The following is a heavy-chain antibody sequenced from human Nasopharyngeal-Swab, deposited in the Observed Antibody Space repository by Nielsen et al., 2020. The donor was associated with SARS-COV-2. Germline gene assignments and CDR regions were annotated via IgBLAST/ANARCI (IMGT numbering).Heavy chain of an antibody. V-gene: IGHV1-69*06. Sequence: WVRQAPGQGLEWMGGIIPIFGTANYAQKFQGRVTITADKSTSTAYMELSSLRSEDTAVYYCARARRDYYDSSGWVNWFDPWGQGTLVTVSS. D-gene: IGHD3-22*01. J-gene: IGHJ5*02. CDR2: IIPIFGTA. CDR3: ARARRDYYDSSGWVNWFDP.